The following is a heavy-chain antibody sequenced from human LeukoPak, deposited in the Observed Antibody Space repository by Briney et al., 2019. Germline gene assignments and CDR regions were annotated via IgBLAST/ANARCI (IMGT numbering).Heavy chain of an antibody. CDR3: ARVGHYDFWSGGSWFDP. J-gene: IGHJ5*02. Sequence: GGSLRLSCAASGFTFSSYWMSWVRQAPGKGLEWVANIRQDGSEKYYVDSVKGRFTISRDNAKNSLYLQMSSLRAEDTAVYYCARVGHYDFWSGGSWFDPWGQGTLVTVSS. CDR1: GFTFSSYW. V-gene: IGHV3-7*01. D-gene: IGHD3-3*01. CDR2: IRQDGSEK.